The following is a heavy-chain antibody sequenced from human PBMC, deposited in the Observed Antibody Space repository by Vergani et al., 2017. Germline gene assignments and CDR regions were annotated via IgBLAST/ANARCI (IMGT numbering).Heavy chain of an antibody. Sequence: EVQLVESGGGLVQPGGSLRLSCAASGFTFSSSGMNWVRQAPGKGLEWVSYISSSSSTKYYAEPVKGRFAISRDNSQTTVFLQMNSLRADDSAVYYCTKAGQYDSDNFHDSWGQGALVTVAS. D-gene: IGHD3-22*01. J-gene: IGHJ1*01. CDR2: ISSSSSTK. CDR3: TKAGQYDSDNFHDS. CDR1: GFTFSSSG. V-gene: IGHV3-48*01.